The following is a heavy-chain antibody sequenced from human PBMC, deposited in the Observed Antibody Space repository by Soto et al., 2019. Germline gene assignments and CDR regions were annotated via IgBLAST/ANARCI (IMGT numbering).Heavy chain of an antibody. V-gene: IGHV3-33*01. CDR1: GFTFSSYG. J-gene: IGHJ6*02. CDR3: ARVIAAAGPPLCVFRATSLAWDYGMDV. CDR2: IWYDGSNK. D-gene: IGHD6-13*01. Sequence: GSLRLSCAASGFTFSSYGMHWVRQAPGKGLEWVAVIWYDGSNKYYADSVKGRFTISRDNSKNTLYLQMNSLRAEDTAVYYCARVIAAAGPPLCVFRATSLAWDYGMDVWGQGTTVTVSS.